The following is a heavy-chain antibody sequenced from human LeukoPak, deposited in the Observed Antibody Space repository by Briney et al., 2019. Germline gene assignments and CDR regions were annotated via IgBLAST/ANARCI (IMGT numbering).Heavy chain of an antibody. CDR1: GYTFTGYY. CDR2: INPNSGGT. CDR3: ARDCSGGSCYSGYDY. V-gene: IGHV1-2*06. D-gene: IGHD2-15*01. Sequence: ASVKVSCKASGYTFTGYYMHWVRQAPGQGLEWMGRINPNSGGTNYAQKFQGRVTMTRDTSISTAYMELSRLRSDDTAVYHCARDCSGGSCYSGYDYWGQGTLVTVSS. J-gene: IGHJ4*02.